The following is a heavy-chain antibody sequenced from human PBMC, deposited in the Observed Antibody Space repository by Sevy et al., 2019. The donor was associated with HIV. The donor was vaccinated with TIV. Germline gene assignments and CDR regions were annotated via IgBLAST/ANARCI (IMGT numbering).Heavy chain of an antibody. J-gene: IGHJ4*02. D-gene: IGHD3-22*01. Sequence: ASVKVSCKASGYIFTSYGISWVRQAPRQGLEWMGWINGHNGNTNYEQNHQCRVTMTTDTSTSTAYMELRSLRSDDTAVYYWARDGYDGSGYQRGLFDFWGQGTLVTVSS. CDR1: GYIFTSYG. CDR3: ARDGYDGSGYQRGLFDF. CDR2: INGHNGNT. V-gene: IGHV1-18*01.